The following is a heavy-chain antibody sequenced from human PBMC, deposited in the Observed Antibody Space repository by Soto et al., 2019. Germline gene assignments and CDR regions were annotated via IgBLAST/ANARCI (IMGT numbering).Heavy chain of an antibody. CDR3: ATHGTYYYDSSGSPDAFAI. J-gene: IGHJ3*02. D-gene: IGHD3-22*01. V-gene: IGHV1-8*01. CDR2: MNPNSGNT. CDR1: GYTFTSYD. Sequence: ASVKVSCKASGYTFTSYDINWVRQATGQGLEWMGWMNPNSGNTGYAQKFQGRVTMTRNTSISTAYMELSSLRSEDTAVYYCATHGTYYYDSSGSPDAFAIWGQGTMVTVSS.